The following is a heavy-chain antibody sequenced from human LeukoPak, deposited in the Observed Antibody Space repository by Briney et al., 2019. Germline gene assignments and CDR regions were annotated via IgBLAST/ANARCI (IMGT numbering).Heavy chain of an antibody. Sequence: PGGSLRLSCAASGFTFSRYAMSWVRQAPGKGLEWVSAISGSGGSTYYADSVKGRFTISRDNSKNTLYLQMNSLRAEDTAVYYCAKGGYCSGGSCYYFDYWGQGTLVTVSS. J-gene: IGHJ4*02. CDR1: GFTFSRYA. D-gene: IGHD2-15*01. CDR2: ISGSGGST. V-gene: IGHV3-23*01. CDR3: AKGGYCSGGSCYYFDY.